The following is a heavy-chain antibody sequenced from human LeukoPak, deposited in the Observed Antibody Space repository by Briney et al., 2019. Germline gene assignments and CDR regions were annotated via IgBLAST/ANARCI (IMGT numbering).Heavy chain of an antibody. CDR1: GFTFSSHS. D-gene: IGHD3-22*01. CDR3: AKDRGYYDGEDAFDI. Sequence: GGSLRLSCAASGFTFSSHSMNWVRQAPGKGLEWVSSISSSSNYIYYADSVKGRFTISRDNSKNTLYLQMNSLRAEDTAVYYCAKDRGYYDGEDAFDIWGQGTMVTVSS. J-gene: IGHJ3*02. CDR2: ISSSSNYI. V-gene: IGHV3-21*01.